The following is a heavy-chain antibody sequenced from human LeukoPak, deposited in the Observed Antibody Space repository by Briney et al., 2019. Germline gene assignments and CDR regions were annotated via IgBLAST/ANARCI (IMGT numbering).Heavy chain of an antibody. CDR3: ARQVYSSGWYYFDY. D-gene: IGHD6-19*01. V-gene: IGHV4-61*01. J-gene: IGHJ4*02. CDR1: GGSVSSGSYY. CDR2: IYYSGST. Sequence: SETLSLTCTVSGGSVSSGSYYWSWIRQPPGKGLEWIGYIYYSGSTNYNPSLKSRVTISVDTSKNQFSLKLSSVTAADTAVYYCARQVYSSGWYYFDYWGQGTLVTVSS.